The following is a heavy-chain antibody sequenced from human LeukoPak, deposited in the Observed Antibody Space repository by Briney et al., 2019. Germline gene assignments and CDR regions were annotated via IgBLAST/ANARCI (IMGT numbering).Heavy chain of an antibody. CDR3: ARLRGYCSSNSCYPLGY. V-gene: IGHV3-53*01. D-gene: IGHD2-2*01. CDR2: IYSGSTT. J-gene: IGHJ4*02. CDR1: GFTVSSKY. Sequence: PGRSLRLSCAASGFTVSSKYMSWVRQAPGKGLEWVSVIYSGSTTFYADSVKGRFSISRDNSKNTLYLQMNSLRAEDTAVYYCARLRGYCSSNSCYPLGYWGQGTLVTVSS.